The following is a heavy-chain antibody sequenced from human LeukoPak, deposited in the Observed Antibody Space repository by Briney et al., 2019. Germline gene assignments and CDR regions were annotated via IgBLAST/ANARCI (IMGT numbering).Heavy chain of an antibody. V-gene: IGHV3-9*01. CDR2: ISWNSGSI. CDR3: AKTKSGYYYDSSGLAY. J-gene: IGHJ4*02. D-gene: IGHD3-22*01. CDR1: GFTFDDYA. Sequence: PGGSLRLSCAASGFTFDDYAMQWVRQAPGKGLEWVSGISWNSGSIGYADSVKGRFTISRDNAKNSLYLQMNSLRAEDTALYYCAKTKSGYYYDSSGLAYWGQGTLVTVSS.